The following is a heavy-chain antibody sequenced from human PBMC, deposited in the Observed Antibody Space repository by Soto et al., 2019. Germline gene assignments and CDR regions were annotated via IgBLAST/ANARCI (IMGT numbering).Heavy chain of an antibody. Sequence: PGGSLRLSCAASGFTFSSYAMSWVRQAPGKGLEWVSAISGSGGSTYYADNVKGRFTISRDNSKNTLYLQMNSLRAEDTAVYYCAKDSWSDSTGIAAAGTPCWGQGTLVTVSS. V-gene: IGHV3-23*01. D-gene: IGHD6-13*01. J-gene: IGHJ4*02. CDR1: GFTFSSYA. CDR3: AKDSWSDSTGIAAAGTPC. CDR2: ISGSGGST.